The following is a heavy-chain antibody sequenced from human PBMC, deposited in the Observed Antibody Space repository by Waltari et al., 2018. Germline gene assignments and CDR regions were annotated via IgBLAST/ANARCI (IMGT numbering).Heavy chain of an antibody. CDR1: GGSISSESYY. Sequence: QLQLQESGPGLVKPSETLSLTCTVSGGSISSESYYWGWIRQPPGKDLEWIGIISYSGSTYYNPSLKSRVTIAVDTSKNQFSRKLSSVTAADTAVYYCARLSYHIVTGYGWFDPWGLGTLVTVSS. J-gene: IGHJ5*02. D-gene: IGHD3-9*01. CDR3: ARLSYHIVTGYGWFDP. CDR2: ISYSGST. V-gene: IGHV4-39*01.